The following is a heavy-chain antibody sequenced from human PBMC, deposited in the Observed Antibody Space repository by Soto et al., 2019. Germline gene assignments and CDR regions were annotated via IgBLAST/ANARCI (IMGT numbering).Heavy chain of an antibody. Sequence: GGSLRLSCAASGFTFSSYAMSWVRQAPGKGLEWVSAISGSGVGTYYADSVKGRFTISRDNSKNTLYLQMNSLRAEDTAVYYCAKTWVPRTRKTVTFDLWGQGTMVTV. V-gene: IGHV3-23*01. CDR1: GFTFSSYA. J-gene: IGHJ5*01. CDR2: ISGSGVGT. D-gene: IGHD4-17*01. CDR3: AKTWVPRTRKTVTFDL.